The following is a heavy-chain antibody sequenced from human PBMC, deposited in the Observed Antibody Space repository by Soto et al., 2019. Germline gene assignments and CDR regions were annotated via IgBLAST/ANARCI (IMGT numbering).Heavy chain of an antibody. J-gene: IGHJ3*02. V-gene: IGHV1-69*01. Sequence: QAQLVQSGAEVRKPGCSVRVSCRASGGPFTRYAVSWVRQAPGQGLEWIGGITPIAETTNYAQKFRGRLSITADESTDTVHMELRRLTSDYTAVYFCARGVAPGQTADPYAFDIWGQGSRVTVTS. D-gene: IGHD3-3*01. CDR3: ARGVAPGQTADPYAFDI. CDR2: ITPIAETT. CDR1: GGPFTRYA.